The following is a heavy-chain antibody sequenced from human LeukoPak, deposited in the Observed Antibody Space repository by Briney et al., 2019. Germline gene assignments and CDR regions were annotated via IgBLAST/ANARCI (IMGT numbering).Heavy chain of an antibody. Sequence: PSETLSLTCAVYGGSFSGYYWSWIRQPPGKGLEWIGEINHSGSTNYNPSLKSRVTISVDTSKNQFSLKLSSVTAADTAVYYCAARAIITMVRGVIVEDHSSTNFDYWGQGTLVTVSS. CDR1: GGSFSGYY. V-gene: IGHV4-34*01. D-gene: IGHD3-10*01. J-gene: IGHJ4*02. CDR3: AARAIITMVRGVIVEDHSSTNFDY. CDR2: INHSGST.